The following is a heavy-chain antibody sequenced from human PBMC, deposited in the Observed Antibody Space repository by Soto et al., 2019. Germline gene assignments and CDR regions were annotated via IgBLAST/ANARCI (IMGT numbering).Heavy chain of an antibody. D-gene: IGHD3-22*01. CDR2: IIPVFGTS. CDR3: ARDRDNDTGGYLHDY. Sequence: QEQLVQSGAEVKKPGSSVKVSCQASGGIFSSFTINWVRQAPGQGLEWMGGIIPVFGTSTYAQKYQGRVTITADESTSTAYMELSSLRSEDTAVDYGARDRDNDTGGYLHDYWGQGTLVTVSS. V-gene: IGHV1-69*01. J-gene: IGHJ4*02. CDR1: GGIFSSFT.